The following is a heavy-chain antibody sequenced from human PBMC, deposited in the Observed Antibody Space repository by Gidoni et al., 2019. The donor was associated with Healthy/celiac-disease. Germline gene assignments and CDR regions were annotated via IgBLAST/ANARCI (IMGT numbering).Heavy chain of an antibody. CDR1: GFPFSSYA. Sequence: EVQLLESGGGLFHPGGPRDPPCAPPGFPFSSYAMSWVRQAPGKGLEWVSAISGSGGSTYYADSVKGRFTISRDNSKNTLYLQMNSLRAEDTAVYYCAKLGGRLRLYYFDYWGQGTLVTVSS. J-gene: IGHJ4*02. CDR2: ISGSGGST. D-gene: IGHD5-12*01. V-gene: IGHV3-23*01. CDR3: AKLGGRLRLYYFDY.